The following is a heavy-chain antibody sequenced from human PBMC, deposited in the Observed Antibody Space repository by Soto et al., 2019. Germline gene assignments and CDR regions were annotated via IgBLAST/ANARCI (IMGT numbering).Heavy chain of an antibody. CDR2: ISSSGSTI. D-gene: IGHD6-19*01. CDR1: GFTFSDYY. J-gene: IGHJ5*02. Sequence: QVQLVESGGGLVKPGGSPRLSCAASGFTFSDYYMSWIRQAPGQGLEWVSSISSSGSTIYYADSVKGRFTISRDNAKNSLYLQMNSLIAEDTAVYYCAREMAVYSSGWTNWFDPWGQGTLVTVSS. CDR3: AREMAVYSSGWTNWFDP. V-gene: IGHV3-11*01.